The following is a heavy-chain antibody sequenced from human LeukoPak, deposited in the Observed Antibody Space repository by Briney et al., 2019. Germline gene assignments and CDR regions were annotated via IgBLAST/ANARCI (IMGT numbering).Heavy chain of an antibody. V-gene: IGHV4-59*08. J-gene: IGHJ4*02. D-gene: IGHD3-22*01. CDR1: GGSVSTYY. Sequence: SETLSLTCTVSGGSVSTYYWSWIRQPPGRRLEWIGYIYYSGSTNYNPSLKSRVTISVDTSKNQFSLKLSSVTAVDTAVYYCASLRPYYDSSGYYYDYWGQGTLVTVSS. CDR3: ASLRPYYDSSGYYYDY. CDR2: IYYSGST.